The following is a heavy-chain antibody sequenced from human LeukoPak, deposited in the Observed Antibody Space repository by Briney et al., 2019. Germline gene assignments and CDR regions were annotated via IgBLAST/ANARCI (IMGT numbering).Heavy chain of an antibody. Sequence: SETLSLTCAVYGGSFSGYYWSWIPQPPGKGLEWIGEINHSGSTNYNPSLKSRVTISVDTSKNQFSLKLSSVTAADTAVYYCARRLVHYYYYYMDVWGKGTTVTVSS. CDR1: GGSFSGYY. V-gene: IGHV4-34*01. CDR2: INHSGST. D-gene: IGHD3-10*01. CDR3: ARRLVHYYYYYMDV. J-gene: IGHJ6*03.